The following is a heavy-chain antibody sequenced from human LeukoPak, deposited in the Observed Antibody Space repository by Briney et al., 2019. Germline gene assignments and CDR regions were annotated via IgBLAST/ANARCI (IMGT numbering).Heavy chain of an antibody. CDR1: GFTVSSNY. CDR2: LYSGART. D-gene: IGHD6-19*01. Sequence: PGGSLRLSCAASGFTVSSNYMSWVRQAPGKGLEWVSVLYSGARTYYADSVKGRFTISRDNSKNTLYLQMNSLRAEDTAVYYCARDRVSGWYYFDYWGQGTLVIVSS. J-gene: IGHJ4*02. V-gene: IGHV3-53*01. CDR3: ARDRVSGWYYFDY.